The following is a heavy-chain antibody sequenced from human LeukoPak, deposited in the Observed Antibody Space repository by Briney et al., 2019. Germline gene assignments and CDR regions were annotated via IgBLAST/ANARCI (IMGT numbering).Heavy chain of an antibody. D-gene: IGHD3-3*01. V-gene: IGHV4-59*08. CDR2: IYYSGST. J-gene: IGHJ4*02. CDR1: GGSISSYY. CDR3: ARIKTYYDFWSGYSAFDY. Sequence: SETLSLTCTVSGGSISSYYWSWIRQPPGKGLEWIGYIYYSGSTNYNPSLKSRVTISVDTSKNQFSLKLSSVTAADTAVYYCARIKTYYDFWSGYSAFDYWGQGTLVTVSS.